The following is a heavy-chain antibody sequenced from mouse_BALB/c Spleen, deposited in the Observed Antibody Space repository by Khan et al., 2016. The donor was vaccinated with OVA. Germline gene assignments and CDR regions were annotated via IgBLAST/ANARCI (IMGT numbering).Heavy chain of an antibody. CDR3: ARINA. Sequence: EVQLVESGPGLVKPSQSLSLTCTVTGYSITSGYGWNWIRQFPGNKLEWVGYISYSGSTNYNPSLKSRISITRDTSSNTAYLQLSSLTSEDTAVYYCARINAWGQGTTLTVSS. J-gene: IGHJ2*01. CDR2: ISYSGST. V-gene: IGHV3-2*02. CDR1: GYSITSGYG.